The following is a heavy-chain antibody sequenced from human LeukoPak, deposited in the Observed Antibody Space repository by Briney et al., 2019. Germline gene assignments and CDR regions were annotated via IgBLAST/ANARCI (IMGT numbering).Heavy chain of an antibody. CDR3: ARDLFGGVVVITSIFDY. D-gene: IGHD3-22*01. Sequence: GGSLRLSCAASGFTFSSYAMHWVRQAPGKGLEWVAVISYDGSNKYYVDSVKGRFTISRDNSKNTLYLQMNSLRAEDTAVYYCARDLFGGVVVITSIFDYWGQGTLVTVSS. J-gene: IGHJ4*02. CDR2: ISYDGSNK. CDR1: GFTFSSYA. V-gene: IGHV3-30-3*01.